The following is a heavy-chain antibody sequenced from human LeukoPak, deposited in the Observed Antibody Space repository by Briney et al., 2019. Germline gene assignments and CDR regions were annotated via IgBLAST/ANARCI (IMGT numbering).Heavy chain of an antibody. J-gene: IGHJ4*02. V-gene: IGHV3-53*01. Sequence: GGSLRLSCAASGFTVSSNYMSWVRPAPGKGLEWVSVFYRGGNTYYADSVKGRFTISRDNSKNTVSLQMNSLRVEDTAVYYCARGDGYNFFDSWGQGTLVTVSS. CDR1: GFTVSSNY. CDR3: ARGDGYNFFDS. CDR2: FYRGGNT. D-gene: IGHD5-24*01.